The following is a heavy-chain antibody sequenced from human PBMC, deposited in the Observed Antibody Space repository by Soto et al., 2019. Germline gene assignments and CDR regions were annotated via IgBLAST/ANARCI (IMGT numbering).Heavy chain of an antibody. V-gene: IGHV6-1*01. CDR3: ARDRVLLWFGESPANYYYGMDV. J-gene: IGHJ6*02. CDR2: TYYRSKWYN. Sequence: PSQTLSLTCAISGDSVSSNSAAWNWIRQSPSRGLEWLGRTYYRSKWYNDYAVSVKSRITTNPDTSKNQFSLQLNSVTPEDTAVYYCARDRVLLWFGESPANYYYGMDVWGQGTTVTVSS. CDR1: GDSVSSNSAA. D-gene: IGHD3-10*01.